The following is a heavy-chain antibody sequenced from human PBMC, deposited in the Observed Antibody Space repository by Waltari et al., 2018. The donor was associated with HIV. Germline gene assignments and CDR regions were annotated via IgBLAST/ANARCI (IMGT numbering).Heavy chain of an antibody. CDR2: IYPGDSDT. CDR1: GYIFPNYW. CDR3: ARRHGSGWPFDY. J-gene: IGHJ4*02. V-gene: IGHV5-51*01. Sequence: EVQLVQSGAEVKKPGESLRISCKGSGYIFPNYWIGWVRQMPGKGLEWMGIIYPGDSDTIYSPSFQGQVTISADKSITTAYLQWSSLKASDSAMYYCARRHGSGWPFDYWGQGTLVTVSS. D-gene: IGHD6-19*01.